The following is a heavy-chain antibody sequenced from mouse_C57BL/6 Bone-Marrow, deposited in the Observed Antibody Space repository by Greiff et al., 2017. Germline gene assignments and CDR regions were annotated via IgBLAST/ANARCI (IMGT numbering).Heavy chain of an antibody. CDR1: GYTFTSYW. J-gene: IGHJ4*01. Sequence: QVQLQQPGAELVKPGASVKMSCKASGYTFTSYWITWVKQRPGQGLEWIGDIYPGSGSTNYNEKFKSKATLTVDTSSSTAYMQLSSLTSEDSAVYYCARRGGKISATLRRGDYYAMDYWGQGTSVTVSS. V-gene: IGHV1-55*01. D-gene: IGHD2-12*01. CDR3: ARRGGKISATLRRGDYYAMDY. CDR2: IYPGSGST.